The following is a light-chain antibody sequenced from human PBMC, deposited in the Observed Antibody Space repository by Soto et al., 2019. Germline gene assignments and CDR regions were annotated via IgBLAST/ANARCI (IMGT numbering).Light chain of an antibody. CDR3: ATWDDSLNGVI. J-gene: IGLJ2*01. Sequence: QSVLTQPPSASGTPGQRVIISCSGSSSNIGSKTVSWFRLLPGTAPKLLIYLTNHRPSGVPDRFSASKSGTSASLAISGLQSEDEAEYHCATWDDSLNGVIFGGGTKLTVL. CDR1: SSNIGSKT. V-gene: IGLV1-44*01. CDR2: LTN.